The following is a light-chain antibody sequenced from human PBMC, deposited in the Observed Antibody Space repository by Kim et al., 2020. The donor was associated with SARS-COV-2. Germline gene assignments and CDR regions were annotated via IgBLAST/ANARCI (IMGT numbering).Light chain of an antibody. CDR3: SSYTSSSTVV. J-gene: IGLJ2*01. CDR1: SSDVGGYNY. V-gene: IGLV2-14*03. Sequence: GQSITISCTGTSSDVGGYNYVSWYQQHPGKAPKLMIYDVSNRPSGVSNRFSGSKSGNTASLTISGLHAEDEADYYCSSYTSSSTVVFGGGTKLTVL. CDR2: DVS.